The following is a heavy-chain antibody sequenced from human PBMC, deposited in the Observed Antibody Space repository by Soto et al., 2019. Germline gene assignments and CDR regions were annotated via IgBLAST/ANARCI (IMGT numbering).Heavy chain of an antibody. CDR2: VNWNARTT. V-gene: IGHV3-9*01. D-gene: IGHD2-2*01. CDR3: ATAREYNYAPDH. Sequence: PGGSLRLSGAAPGFTFDDYVMHWVRQAPGKGLERVASVNWNARTTRYAAAVKGRCSGSRYDGKNSRYLEISSLRPNYTALYFCATAREYNYAPDHWDQGIRGTVSS. CDR1: GFTFDDYV. J-gene: IGHJ4*02.